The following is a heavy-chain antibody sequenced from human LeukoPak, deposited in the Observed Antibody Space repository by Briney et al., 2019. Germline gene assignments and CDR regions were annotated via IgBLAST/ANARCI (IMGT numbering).Heavy chain of an antibody. V-gene: IGHV4-59*01. Sequence: PSETLSLTCTVSGGSIDTYYWSWFRQPPGKKLKWIGYINFSWSTNYNPSLKSRVTLSVDTSKNELALKLSSVTAADTAVYYCARGRGDYGDYMDSWGQGTLVIVSS. J-gene: IGHJ4*02. CDR1: GGSIDTYY. CDR3: ARGRGDYGDYMDS. D-gene: IGHD4-17*01. CDR2: INFSWST.